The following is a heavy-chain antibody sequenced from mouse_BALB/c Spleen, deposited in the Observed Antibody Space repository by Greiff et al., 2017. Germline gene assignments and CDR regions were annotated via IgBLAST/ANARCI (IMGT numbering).Heavy chain of an antibody. CDR2: IYPGDGDT. J-gene: IGHJ2*01. V-gene: IGHV1-87*01. D-gene: IGHD2-10*01. Sequence: QVQLQQSGAELARPGASVKLSCKASGYTFTSYWMQWVKQRPGQGLEWIGAIYPGDGDTRYTQKFKGKATLTADKSSSTAYMQLSSLASEDSAVYYCARSAYYGNYGDFDYWGQGTTLTVSS. CDR1: GYTFTSYW. CDR3: ARSAYYGNYGDFDY.